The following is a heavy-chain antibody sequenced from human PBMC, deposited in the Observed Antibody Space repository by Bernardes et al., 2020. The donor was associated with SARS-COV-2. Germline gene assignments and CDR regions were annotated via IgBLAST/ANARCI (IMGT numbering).Heavy chain of an antibody. CDR3: ARAPITMIVVVNAFDI. J-gene: IGHJ3*02. CDR1: GGSISSGGYY. V-gene: IGHV4-31*01. D-gene: IGHD3-22*01. Sequence: SETLSLTCTVSGGSISSGGYYWSWIRPHPGKGLEWIGYIYYSWSTYYNPSLKSLVTISVDTSKNQFSLKLSSVTAADTAVYYCARAPITMIVVVNAFDIWGQGTMVTVSS. CDR2: IYYSWST.